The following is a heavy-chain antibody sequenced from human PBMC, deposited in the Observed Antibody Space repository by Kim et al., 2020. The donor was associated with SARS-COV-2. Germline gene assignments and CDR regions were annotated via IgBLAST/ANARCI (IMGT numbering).Heavy chain of an antibody. V-gene: IGHV3-48*02. Sequence: RFTTSRDNAKNSLYLQMNSLRDEDTAVYYCARGSHYDFWSGYYQWAFDIWGQGTMVTVSS. CDR3: ARGSHYDFWSGYYQWAFDI. D-gene: IGHD3-3*01. J-gene: IGHJ3*02.